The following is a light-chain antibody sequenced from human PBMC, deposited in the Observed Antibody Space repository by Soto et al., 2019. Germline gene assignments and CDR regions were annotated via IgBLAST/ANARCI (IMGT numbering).Light chain of an antibody. Sequence: EIVMTQSPATLSVSPGERATLSCRASQSVSSNLAWYQQKPGQSPRLLISGSSTRATGITARFSGSGSGTEFTLTISSLQSEDFAVYYCQQYNNWTRTFGQGTKLEIK. J-gene: IGKJ2*01. V-gene: IGKV3D-15*01. CDR1: QSVSSN. CDR2: GSS. CDR3: QQYNNWTRT.